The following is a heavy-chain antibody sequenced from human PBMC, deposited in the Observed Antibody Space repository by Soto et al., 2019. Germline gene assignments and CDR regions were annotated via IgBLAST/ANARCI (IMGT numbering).Heavy chain of an antibody. CDR1: GFTFTTYW. CDR3: AKAPRGSGRDYYFDD. V-gene: IGHV3-7*05. CDR2: INQEGSEE. D-gene: IGHD3-10*01. Sequence: EVQLVESGGGLVRPGGSLRLSCAASGFTFTTYWMSWVRQAPGKGLEWVANINQEGSEEYYVDSVKGRFTISRDNAKNSLYLQMSSLRDDDTAVYYCAKAPRGSGRDYYFDDWGQGTLITVSS. J-gene: IGHJ4*02.